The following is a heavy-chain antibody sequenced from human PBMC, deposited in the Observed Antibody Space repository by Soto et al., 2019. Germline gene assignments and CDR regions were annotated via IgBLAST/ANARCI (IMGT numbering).Heavy chain of an antibody. Sequence: QVQLVQSGAEVKKPGASVKVSCQASGYTFGIYGLTWVRQAPGQGPEWMGWISPSSGRTKYAQKFQGRVTMTTQTPTNTAHMELRSLTSDDTAVYYCARESVCSGTSCPWDYWGQGTLVTVSS. V-gene: IGHV1-18*01. J-gene: IGHJ4*02. D-gene: IGHD2-2*01. CDR2: ISPSSGRT. CDR3: ARESVCSGTSCPWDY. CDR1: GYTFGIYG.